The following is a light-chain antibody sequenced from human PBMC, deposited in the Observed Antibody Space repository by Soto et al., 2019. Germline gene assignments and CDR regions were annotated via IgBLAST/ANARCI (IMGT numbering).Light chain of an antibody. J-gene: IGLJ1*01. CDR2: GNN. V-gene: IGLV1-40*01. Sequence: QSVLTQPPSVSGAPGQTITISCTGSSSNIGAGYDVHWYQQLPGRAPKLLIYGNNNRPSGVPDRFSGSKSGTSVSLAITGLRGEDEADYHCSSYTSSSTRVFGTGTKLTVL. CDR1: SSNIGAGYD. CDR3: SSYTSSSTRV.